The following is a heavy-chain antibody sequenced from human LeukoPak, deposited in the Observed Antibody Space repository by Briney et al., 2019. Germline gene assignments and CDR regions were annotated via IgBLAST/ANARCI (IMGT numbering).Heavy chain of an antibody. CDR1: GFTFSSRG. D-gene: IGHD5-12*01. CDR3: AREGARDSGYEN. CDR2: ISPSGDIL. J-gene: IGHJ4*02. Sequence: GGSLRLSCAASGFTFSSRGMNWVRQAPGKGLEWVSGISPSGDILYYADSVKGRFTISRDNSKNTLYLQMNSLRAEDTAVYYCAREGARDSGYENWGQGTLVTVSS. V-gene: IGHV3-23*01.